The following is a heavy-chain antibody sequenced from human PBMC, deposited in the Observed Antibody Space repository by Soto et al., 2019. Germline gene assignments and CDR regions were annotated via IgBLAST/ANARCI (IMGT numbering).Heavy chain of an antibody. D-gene: IGHD6-19*01. V-gene: IGHV4-39*02. CDR3: AREYIYGWSGESYYHYSGMDV. Sequence: QLQLQESGPRLVKPSDTLSLTCTVSSGSISGSSYFWGWIRQPPGKGLEWIGSIYYSGSTYYNSSLKRRVYISVDTSKNQFSLRLSSVTASDTAVYYCAREYIYGWSGESYYHYSGMDVWGQGTTVTVSS. CDR1: SGSISGSSYF. CDR2: IYYSGST. J-gene: IGHJ6*02.